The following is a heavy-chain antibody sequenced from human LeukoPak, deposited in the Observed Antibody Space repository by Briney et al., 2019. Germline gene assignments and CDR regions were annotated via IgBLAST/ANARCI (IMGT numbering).Heavy chain of an antibody. CDR2: IYYSGTT. CDR1: GGSIRSYY. D-gene: IGHD2-15*01. Sequence: SETLSLTCSVSGGSIRSYYWSCIRQPPGKGLEWIGYIYYSGTTNYNPSLKSRVTISADMSKNDFSLRLSSVTAADTAVYYCARGGYSSDFYYFDYWGQGILVTVSS. CDR3: ARGGYSSDFYYFDY. V-gene: IGHV4-59*08. J-gene: IGHJ4*02.